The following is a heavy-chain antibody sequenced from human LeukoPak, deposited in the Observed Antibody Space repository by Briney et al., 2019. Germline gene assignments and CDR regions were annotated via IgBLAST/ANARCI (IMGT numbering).Heavy chain of an antibody. Sequence: SETLSLTCAAYGGSFSGYYWSWIRQPPGKGLEWIGEINHSGSTNYNPSLKSRVTISVDTSKNQFSLKLSSVTAADTAVYYCARSGYSSSWYLDYWGQGTLVTVSS. CDR2: INHSGST. CDR3: ARSGYSSSWYLDY. J-gene: IGHJ4*02. D-gene: IGHD6-13*01. V-gene: IGHV4-34*01. CDR1: GGSFSGYY.